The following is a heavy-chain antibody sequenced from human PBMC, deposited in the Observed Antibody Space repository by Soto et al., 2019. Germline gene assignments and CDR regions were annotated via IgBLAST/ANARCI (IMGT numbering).Heavy chain of an antibody. CDR1: GYTFTSYA. V-gene: IGHV1-3*01. J-gene: IGHJ3*02. CDR3: ARRGGYYPGAFDI. CDR2: INAGNGNT. Sequence: ASVKVSCKASGYTFTSYAMHWVRQAPGQRLEWMGWINAGNGNTKYSQKFQGRVTITRDTSASTAYMELSSLRSEDTAVYYCARRGGYYPGAFDIWGQGTMVTVSS. D-gene: IGHD3-22*01.